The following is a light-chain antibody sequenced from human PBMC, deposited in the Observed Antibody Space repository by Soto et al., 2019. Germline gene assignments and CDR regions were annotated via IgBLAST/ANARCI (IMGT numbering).Light chain of an antibody. J-gene: IGKJ2*01. CDR3: QQTASTPYT. Sequence: DTQMTQSPSSLSASVGDRVTITCRASQSINTYLNWYQQKPGEVPNLLIYAASSLQSGVPPRFSGSGSETHFTLTINGLQPEDFATYYCQQTASTPYTFGQGT. CDR1: QSINTY. V-gene: IGKV1-39*01. CDR2: AAS.